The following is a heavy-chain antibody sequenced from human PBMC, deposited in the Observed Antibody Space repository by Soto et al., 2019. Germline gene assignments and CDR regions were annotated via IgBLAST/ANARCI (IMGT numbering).Heavy chain of an antibody. D-gene: IGHD3-3*01. CDR2: IIPIFGTA. CDR3: ARWTISSYDFWSGPYYYYYGMDV. CDR1: GGTFSSYA. J-gene: IGHJ6*02. Sequence: VKVSCKASGGTFSSYAISWVRQAPGQGLEWMGGIIPIFGTANYAQKFQGRVTITADESTSTAYMELSSLRSEDTAVYYCARWTISSYDFWSGPYYYYYGMDVWGQGTTVTVSS. V-gene: IGHV1-69*01.